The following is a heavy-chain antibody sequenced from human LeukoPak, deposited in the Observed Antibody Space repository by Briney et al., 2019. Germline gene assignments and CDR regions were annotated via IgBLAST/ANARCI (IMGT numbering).Heavy chain of an antibody. D-gene: IGHD2-2*01. CDR2: INGDGSWT. J-gene: IGHJ4*02. V-gene: IGHV3-74*01. CDR1: GNYW. Sequence: GGSLRLSCAASGNYWMHWVRQAPGKGLVWVSHINGDGSWTTYADSVKGRFTISKDNAKNTVYLQMNNLRAEDTAAYYCVSFYETYWGRGTLVTVSS. CDR3: VSFYETY.